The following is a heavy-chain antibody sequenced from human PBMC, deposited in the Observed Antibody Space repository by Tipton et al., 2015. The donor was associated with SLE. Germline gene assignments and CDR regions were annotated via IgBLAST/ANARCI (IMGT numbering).Heavy chain of an antibody. V-gene: IGHV3-30*04. J-gene: IGHJ3*02. CDR1: GFTFSSYA. CDR3: ARDHRIATADRGGAFDI. D-gene: IGHD6-13*01. CDR2: ISYDGSNK. Sequence: SLRLSCAASGFTFSSYAMHWVRPAPGKGLVLVAVISYDGSNKYYAYSVKGRFTISRDNSKNTLYLQMNILRAEDTAVYYCARDHRIATADRGGAFDIWSQGTMVTVPS.